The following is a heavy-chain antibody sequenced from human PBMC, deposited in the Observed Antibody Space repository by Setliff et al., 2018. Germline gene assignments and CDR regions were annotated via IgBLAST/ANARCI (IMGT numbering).Heavy chain of an antibody. CDR1: GGSISSSSYY. J-gene: IGHJ4*02. V-gene: IGHV4-39*01. D-gene: IGHD3-10*01. CDR2: IYYSGST. CDR3: ARSGYGSGSYYKVDY. Sequence: SETLSLTCTVSGGSISSSSYYWGWIRQPPGKGLEWIGSIYYSGSTYYNPSLKSRVTISVDTSKNQFSLKLSSVTAADTALYYCARSGYGSGSYYKVDYWGQGTLVTVSS.